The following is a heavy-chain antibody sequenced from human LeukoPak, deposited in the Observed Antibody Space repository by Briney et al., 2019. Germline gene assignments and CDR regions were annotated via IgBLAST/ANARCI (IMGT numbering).Heavy chain of an antibody. Sequence: SETLSLTCAVSGYSISSGYYWGWIRQPPWKGLEWIGSIYHSGSTYYNPSLKSRVTISVDTSKNQFSLKLSSVTAADTAVYYCARVGEGGRYYYYYYMDVWGKGTTVTVSS. D-gene: IGHD3-10*01. V-gene: IGHV4-38-2*01. CDR3: ARVGEGGRYYYYYYMDV. CDR2: IYHSGST. J-gene: IGHJ6*03. CDR1: GYSISSGYY.